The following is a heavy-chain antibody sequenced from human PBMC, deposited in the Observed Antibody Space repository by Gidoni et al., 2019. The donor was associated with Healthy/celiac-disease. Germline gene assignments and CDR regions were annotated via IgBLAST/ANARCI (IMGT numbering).Heavy chain of an antibody. J-gene: IGHJ6*02. V-gene: IGHV3-48*01. CDR1: GFTFSSYS. D-gene: IGHD1-26*01. CDR3: ARVEGDYYYGMDV. CDR2: SSSSSSTR. Sequence: EVQLLDSGGGLVQPGGSLRLSCAASGFTFSSYSMNWVRQAPGKGLEWVSYSSSSSSTRYYADSVKGRFTISRDNAKNSLYMQMNSLRAEDTAVYYCARVEGDYYYGMDVWGQGTTVTVSS.